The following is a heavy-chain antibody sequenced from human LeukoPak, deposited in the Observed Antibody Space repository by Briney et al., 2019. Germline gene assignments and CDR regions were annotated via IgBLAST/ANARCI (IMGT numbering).Heavy chain of an antibody. Sequence: GESLKISCKGSGYSFTSYWIGWVRQMPGKGLEWMGIIYPGDSDTRYSPSFQGQVTISADKSISTAYLQWSSLKASDTAMCFCARVIYDSSGYYGGYFDYWGQGTLVTVSS. CDR3: ARVIYDSSGYYGGYFDY. CDR2: IYPGDSDT. V-gene: IGHV5-51*01. J-gene: IGHJ4*02. CDR1: GYSFTSYW. D-gene: IGHD3-22*01.